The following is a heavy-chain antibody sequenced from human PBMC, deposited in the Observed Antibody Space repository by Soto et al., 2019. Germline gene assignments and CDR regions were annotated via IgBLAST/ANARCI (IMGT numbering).Heavy chain of an antibody. V-gene: IGHV3-21*01. J-gene: IGHJ3*02. D-gene: IGHD3-22*01. CDR3: ARDHYYDSSGHENDAFDI. CDR2: IGSSSSYI. Sequence: PGGSLRLSCAASGFTFSSYSMNWVRQALGKGLEWVSSIGSSSSYIYYADSVKGRFTISRDNAKNSLYLQMNSLRAEGTAVYYCARDHYYDSSGHENDAFDIWGQGTMVTVSS. CDR1: GFTFSSYS.